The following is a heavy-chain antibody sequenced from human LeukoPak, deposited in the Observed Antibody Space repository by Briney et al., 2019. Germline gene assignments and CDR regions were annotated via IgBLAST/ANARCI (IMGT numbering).Heavy chain of an antibody. Sequence: ASVKVSCKASGYTFTSYDINWVRQAPGQGLEWMGWMNPNSGNTGYAQKFQGRVTMTRNTSISTAYMELSSLRSEDTAVYYCARKGSGSYYVGWFDPWGQGTLVTVSS. CDR2: MNPNSGNT. D-gene: IGHD1-26*01. V-gene: IGHV1-8*01. CDR3: ARKGSGSYYVGWFDP. CDR1: GYTFTSYD. J-gene: IGHJ5*02.